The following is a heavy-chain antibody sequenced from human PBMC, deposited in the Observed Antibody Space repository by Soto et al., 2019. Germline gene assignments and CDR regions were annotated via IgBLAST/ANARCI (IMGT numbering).Heavy chain of an antibody. CDR1: GNTFTYRY. Sequence: QMQLVQSGAEVKKTGSSVTVSCKALGNTFTYRYLHWVRQAPGQALEWMGWITPFSGDVHYAQKFQERVTITRDRPINTAYMQMSSLRSEDTAMYFCASGGAGSGPFTWELPDHWGQGTLVTVSS. D-gene: IGHD1-26*01. J-gene: IGHJ4*02. V-gene: IGHV1-45*02. CDR2: ITPFSGDV. CDR3: ASGGAGSGPFTWELPDH.